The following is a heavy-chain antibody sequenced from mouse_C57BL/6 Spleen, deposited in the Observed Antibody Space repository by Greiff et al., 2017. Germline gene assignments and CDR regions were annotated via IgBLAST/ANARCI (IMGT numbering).Heavy chain of an antibody. CDR3: TRTDYGSFYAMDD. CDR2: IDPEDGDT. Sequence: DVQLQESGAELVRPGASVKLSCTASGFNIKDYYMHWVKQRPEQGLEWIGRIDPEDGDTEYAPKFQGKATMTADTSSNTAYLQLSSLTSEDTAVYYCTRTDYGSFYAMDDWGQGTSVTVSS. V-gene: IGHV14-1*01. D-gene: IGHD1-1*01. CDR1: GFNIKDYY. J-gene: IGHJ4*01.